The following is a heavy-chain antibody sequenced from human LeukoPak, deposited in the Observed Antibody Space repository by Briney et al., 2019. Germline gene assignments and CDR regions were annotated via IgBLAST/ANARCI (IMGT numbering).Heavy chain of an antibody. J-gene: IGHJ4*02. CDR2: ISGSGGNT. D-gene: IGHD3-9*01. CDR3: AKGMDILSGYVDY. CDR1: GFTFSSYV. Sequence: GGSLRLSCAASGFTFSSYVMNWVRQAPGKGLEWVSGISGSGGNTYYADSVKGRFTISRDNSKNTLSLQMNSLRAEDTAVYYCAKGMDILSGYVDYWGQGTLVTVSS. V-gene: IGHV3-23*01.